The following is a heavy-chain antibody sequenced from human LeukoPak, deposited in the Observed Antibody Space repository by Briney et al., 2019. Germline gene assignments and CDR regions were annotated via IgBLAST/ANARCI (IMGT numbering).Heavy chain of an antibody. CDR2: ISGYNGIT. D-gene: IGHD6-19*01. J-gene: IGHJ4*02. V-gene: IGHV1-18*01. CDR3: GRDTVRTTVAAGPEY. Sequence: ASVTVSCKASGYIFTTYGISWVRQAPGQGLEWMGWISGYNGITIYAQKFQGRVTMTTDTSTSTAYMELGSLRSDDTAVYYCGRDTVRTTVAAGPEYWGQGTLVTVSS. CDR1: GYIFTTYG.